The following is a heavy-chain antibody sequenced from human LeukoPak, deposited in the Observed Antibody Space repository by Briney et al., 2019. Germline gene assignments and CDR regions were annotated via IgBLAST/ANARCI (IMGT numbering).Heavy chain of an antibody. D-gene: IGHD6-13*01. CDR2: ISSSGSTI. J-gene: IGHJ6*03. CDR1: GFTFNDYY. V-gene: IGHV3-11*04. CDR3: ARESWQQLVYYYYYMDV. Sequence: GGSLRLSCAASGFTFNDYYMSWIRQAPGKGLEWVSYISSSGSTIYYADSVKGRFTISRDNAKNSLYLQMNSLRAEDTAVYYCARESWQQLVYYYYYMDVWGKGTTVTVSS.